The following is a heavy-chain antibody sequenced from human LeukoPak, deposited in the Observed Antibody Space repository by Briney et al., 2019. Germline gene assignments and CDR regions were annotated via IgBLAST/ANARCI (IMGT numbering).Heavy chain of an antibody. V-gene: IGHV3-66*02. Sequence: GGSLRLSCAASGFTVSSNYMSWVRQAPGKGLEWVSVIYSGGSTYYADSVKGRFTISRDNSKNTLYLQMNSLRAGDTAVYYCARGSDSSSHYYYYMDVWGKGTTVTVSS. CDR3: ARGSDSSSHYYYYMDV. CDR2: IYSGGST. J-gene: IGHJ6*03. CDR1: GFTVSSNY. D-gene: IGHD6-6*01.